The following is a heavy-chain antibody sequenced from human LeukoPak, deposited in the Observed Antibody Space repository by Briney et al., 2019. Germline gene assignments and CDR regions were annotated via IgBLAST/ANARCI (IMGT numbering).Heavy chain of an antibody. D-gene: IGHD2-21*01. CDR3: ARDQRPICAGDCYCAIDI. Sequence: LPGGSLRLSCEASGFTLNSYSMNWVRQAPGKRLEGVSNIGHSWSPTHYADSVKGRFTISRDNAKNSLYLQMNSLRVDDTAVYYSARDQRPICAGDCYCAIDIWGQGTLVTVSS. CDR2: IGHSWSPT. CDR1: GFTLNSYS. V-gene: IGHV3-48*04. J-gene: IGHJ3*02.